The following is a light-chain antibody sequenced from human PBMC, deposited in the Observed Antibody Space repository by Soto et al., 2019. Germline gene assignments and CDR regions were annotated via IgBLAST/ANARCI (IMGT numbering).Light chain of an antibody. V-gene: IGKV1-17*01. CDR1: QGIRDA. Sequence: DIQMTQSPSSLSASVGDRVTITCRASQGIRDALGWYQQKPGKAPKRLIYAASSLQSGVPSRFSGRVNWTDFTLTIGSLQSEDFATYFCLRHNSFPQTFGQGTKVEMK. J-gene: IGKJ1*01. CDR3: LRHNSFPQT. CDR2: AAS.